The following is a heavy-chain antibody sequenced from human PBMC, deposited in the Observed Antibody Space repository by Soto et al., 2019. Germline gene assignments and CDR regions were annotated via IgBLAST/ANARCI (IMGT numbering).Heavy chain of an antibody. CDR2: IYPGDSDT. J-gene: IGHJ6*02. V-gene: IGHV5-51*01. Sequence: GESLKISCKGAGYSFSSYWIGWVRQMSGKGLEWMGSIYPGDSDTRYSPSFQGQVTISADKSISTAYLQWSSLKASDTAMYYCAISPRYYGLDVWGQGTTVTVSS. CDR1: GYSFSSYW. CDR3: AISPRYYGLDV.